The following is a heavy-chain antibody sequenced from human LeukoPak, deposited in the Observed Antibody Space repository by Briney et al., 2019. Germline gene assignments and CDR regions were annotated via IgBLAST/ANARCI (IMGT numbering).Heavy chain of an antibody. J-gene: IGHJ6*02. CDR3: ARVGVDPDYYGMDV. V-gene: IGHV3-48*03. D-gene: IGHD3-10*01. Sequence: GGSLRLSCAASGFTFSSYEMNWVRQAPGKGLEWVSYISSSGSTIYYADSVKGRFTISRDNAKNSLYLQMNSLRAEDTAVYYCARVGVDPDYYGMDVWGQGTTVTVSS. CDR2: ISSSGSTI. CDR1: GFTFSSYE.